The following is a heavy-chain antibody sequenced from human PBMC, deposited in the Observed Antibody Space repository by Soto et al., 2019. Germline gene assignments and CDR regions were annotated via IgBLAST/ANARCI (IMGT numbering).Heavy chain of an antibody. V-gene: IGHV1-18*01. CDR3: ALGPTFNTVTIIHDY. CDR2: ISAYNGNT. J-gene: IGHJ4*02. D-gene: IGHD4-17*01. CDR1: GYTFTSYG. Sequence: ASVKVSCKASGYTFTSYGISWVRQAPGQGLEWMGWISAYNGNTNYAQKLQGRVTMTTDTSTSTAYMELRSLTSDDTAVYYCALGPTFNTVTIIHDYCGQGSLVTVSS.